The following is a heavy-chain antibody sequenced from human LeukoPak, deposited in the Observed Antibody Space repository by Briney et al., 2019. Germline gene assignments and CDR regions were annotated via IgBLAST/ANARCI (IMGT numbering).Heavy chain of an antibody. Sequence: GGSLRLSCAASGFTFSSYAMSWVRQAPGKGLEWVSGISGSGDNTYYADSVKGRLTISRDNSKNTLCLQMSSLRAEDTAVYYCANSPDGAFDYWGQGTLVTVSS. J-gene: IGHJ4*02. CDR1: GFTFSSYA. CDR2: ISGSGDNT. V-gene: IGHV3-23*01. CDR3: ANSPDGAFDY.